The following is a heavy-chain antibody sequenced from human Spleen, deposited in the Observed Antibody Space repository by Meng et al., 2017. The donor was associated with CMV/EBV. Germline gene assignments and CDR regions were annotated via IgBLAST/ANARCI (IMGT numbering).Heavy chain of an antibody. D-gene: IGHD3-10*01. CDR3: ARLYGSGSYYYPDMDY. Sequence: VQPQGSGPGLVNPSQTLSLTCTVYGGSISSGDYYWSWIRQPPGKGLEWIGYIYYSGSTYYNPSLKSRVTISVDTSKNQFSLKLSSVTAADTAVYYCARLYGSGSYYYPDMDYWGQGTLVTVSS. CDR1: GGSISSGDYY. V-gene: IGHV4-30-4*08. J-gene: IGHJ4*02. CDR2: IYYSGST.